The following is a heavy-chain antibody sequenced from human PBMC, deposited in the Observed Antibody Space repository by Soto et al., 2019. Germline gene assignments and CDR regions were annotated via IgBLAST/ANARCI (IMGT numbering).Heavy chain of an antibody. V-gene: IGHV3-48*01. CDR1: GFTFSSYS. Sequence: EVQLVESGGGLVQPGGSLRLSCAASGFTFSSYSMNWVRQAPGKGLEWVSYISSSSSTIYYADSVKGRFTISRDMAKNSLYLQMNSLRSEDTAVYYCARDSYYSGYDSYWYFDLWGRGTLVTVSS. J-gene: IGHJ2*01. CDR2: ISSSSSTI. D-gene: IGHD5-12*01. CDR3: ARDSYYSGYDSYWYFDL.